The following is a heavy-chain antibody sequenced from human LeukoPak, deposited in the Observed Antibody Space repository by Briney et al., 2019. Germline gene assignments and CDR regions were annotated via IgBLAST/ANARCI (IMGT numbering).Heavy chain of an antibody. D-gene: IGHD4-17*01. CDR2: ISAYNGNT. V-gene: IGHV1-18*01. Sequence: ASVKVSCKASGYTFTSYGISWVRQAPGQGLEWMGWISAYNGNTNYAQKLQSRVTMTTDTSTSTAYMELRSLRSDDTAVYYCARERFGDYVTGTRNAFDIWGQGTMVTVSS. CDR1: GYTFTSYG. CDR3: ARERFGDYVTGTRNAFDI. J-gene: IGHJ3*02.